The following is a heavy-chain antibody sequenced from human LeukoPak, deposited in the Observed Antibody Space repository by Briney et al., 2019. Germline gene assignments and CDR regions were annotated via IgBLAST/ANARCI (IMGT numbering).Heavy chain of an antibody. D-gene: IGHD2-2*02. CDR2: IYTSGST. J-gene: IGHJ4*02. Sequence: SETLSLTCTVSGGSISSYYWSWIRQPPGKRLEWIGYIYTSGSTNYNPSLKSRVTISVDTSKNQFSLKLSSVTAADTAVYYCARHDCSSTSCYTGFDYWGQGTLVTVSS. CDR3: ARHDCSSTSCYTGFDY. CDR1: GGSISSYY. V-gene: IGHV4-4*09.